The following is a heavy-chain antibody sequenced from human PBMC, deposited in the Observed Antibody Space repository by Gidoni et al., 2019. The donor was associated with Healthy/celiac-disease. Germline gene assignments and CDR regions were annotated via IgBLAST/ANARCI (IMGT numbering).Heavy chain of an antibody. D-gene: IGHD3-10*01. CDR2: IYYSGST. CDR3: ARLRPLLSWGFYYFDY. J-gene: IGHJ4*02. V-gene: IGHV4-31*03. Sequence: VQLQESGPGLVKPSQTLSLTCTVSGGSISRGGYYWSWIRQHPGKGLEWIGYIYYSGSTYYNPSLKSRVTISVDTSKNQFSLKLSSVTAADTAVYYCARLRPLLSWGFYYFDYWGQGTLVTVSS. CDR1: GGSISRGGYY.